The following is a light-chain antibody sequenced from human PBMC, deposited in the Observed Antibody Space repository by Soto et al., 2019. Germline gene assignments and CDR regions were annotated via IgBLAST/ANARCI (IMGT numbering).Light chain of an antibody. Sequence: QSVLTQPPSVSGTPGQRVTISCTGSSSNIGANYDVHWYQQRPGTAPKLLIFGNSNRPSGVPDRFSGCKSGTSASLAITGLQAEDEGDYYCQSYDSTLSARYVFGTGTKVTVL. J-gene: IGLJ1*01. CDR3: QSYDSTLSARYV. V-gene: IGLV1-40*01. CDR1: SSNIGANYD. CDR2: GNS.